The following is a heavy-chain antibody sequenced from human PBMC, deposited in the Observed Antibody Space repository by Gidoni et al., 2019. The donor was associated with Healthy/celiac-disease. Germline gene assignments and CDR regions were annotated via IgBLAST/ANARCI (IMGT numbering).Heavy chain of an antibody. CDR2: INSDGSST. V-gene: IGHV3-74*01. J-gene: IGHJ5*02. CDR3: ARDAGFLEWLHRWFDP. Sequence: EVQLVESGGGLVQPGGCLRLSCAASGFTFSSYWMHWVRQAPGKGLVWVSRINSDGSSTSYADSVKGRFTISRDNAKNTLYLQMNSLRAEDTAVYYCARDAGFLEWLHRWFDPWGQGTLVTVSS. D-gene: IGHD3-3*01. CDR1: GFTFSSYW.